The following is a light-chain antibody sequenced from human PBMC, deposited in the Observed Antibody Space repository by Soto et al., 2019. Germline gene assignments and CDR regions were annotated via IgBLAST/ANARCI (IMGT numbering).Light chain of an antibody. CDR1: SSDIGGYNS. Sequence: QSALTQSPSASGSPGQSVTISCTGTSSDIGGYNSVSWYQQHPGTAPKVMIYDVSKRPSGVPDRFSGSKSGNTASLTVSALQAEDEADYYCSSYTDRNNLVFGTGTKLTVL. V-gene: IGLV2-8*01. CDR3: SSYTDRNNLV. CDR2: DVS. J-gene: IGLJ1*01.